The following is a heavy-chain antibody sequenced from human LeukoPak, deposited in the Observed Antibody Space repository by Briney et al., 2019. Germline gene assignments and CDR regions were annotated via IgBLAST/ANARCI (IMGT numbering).Heavy chain of an antibody. D-gene: IGHD3-10*01. CDR2: INHSGST. Sequence: SETLSLTCAVYGGSFSGYYWSWIRQPPGKGLEWIGEINHSGSTNYNPSLKSRVTISVDTSKNQFSLKLSSVTAADTAVYYCGGGYYYFDYWGQGTQVTVSS. CDR1: GGSFSGYY. J-gene: IGHJ4*02. V-gene: IGHV4-34*01. CDR3: GGGYYYFDY.